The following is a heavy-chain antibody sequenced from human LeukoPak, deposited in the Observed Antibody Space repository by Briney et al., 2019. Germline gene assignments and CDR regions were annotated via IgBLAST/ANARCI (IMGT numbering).Heavy chain of an antibody. J-gene: IGHJ4*02. CDR3: AKRGVVIRVILVGFHKEAYYFDS. V-gene: IGHV3-23*01. D-gene: IGHD3-22*01. CDR1: GFTFSSYM. Sequence: GGSLRLSCSASGFTFSSYMMGWVRQTPVKGLEWVSSIGNSGDITYYPDSLKGRFTISRDNYKNTLYLQMNSLGAEDTAVYFCAKRGVVIRVILVGFHKEAYYFDSWGQGALVTVSS. CDR2: IGNSGDIT.